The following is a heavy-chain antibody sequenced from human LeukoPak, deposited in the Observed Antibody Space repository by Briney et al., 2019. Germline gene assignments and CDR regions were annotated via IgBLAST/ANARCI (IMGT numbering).Heavy chain of an antibody. Sequence: GASVKVSCKASGYTFTGYYMHWVRQAPGQGLEWMGRINPNSGGTNYAQKFQGRVTMTRDTSISTAYMELSRLRSDDTAVYYCARDGHNYYDSSGYYSCDYWGQGTLVTVSS. CDR2: INPNSGGT. CDR1: GYTFTGYY. D-gene: IGHD3-22*01. J-gene: IGHJ4*02. CDR3: ARDGHNYYDSSGYYSCDY. V-gene: IGHV1-2*06.